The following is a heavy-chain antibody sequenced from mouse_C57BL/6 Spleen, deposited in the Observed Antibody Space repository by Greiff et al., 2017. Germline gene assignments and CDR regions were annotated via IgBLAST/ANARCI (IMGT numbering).Heavy chain of an antibody. V-gene: IGHV1-18*01. CDR3: ASRGGYYGIWYVDV. CDR2: INPNNGGP. CDR1: GYTFTDYN. Sequence: VQLQQSGPELVKPGASVKIPCKASGYTFTDYNMDWVQQSHGKSLEWIGDINPNNGGPIYNQKFKGKATLTVDKSSSTAYMELRSLTSEDTAVYYCASRGGYYGIWYVDVWGTGTTVTVSS. J-gene: IGHJ1*03. D-gene: IGHD1-1*01.